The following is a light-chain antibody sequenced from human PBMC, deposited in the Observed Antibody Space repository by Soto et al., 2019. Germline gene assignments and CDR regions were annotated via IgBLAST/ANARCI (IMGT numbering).Light chain of an antibody. V-gene: IGKV1-33*01. J-gene: IGKJ3*01. CDR1: QDISNY. Sequence: DIQMTQSPSSLSASVGDRVTITCQASQDISNYLNWYQQKPGKAPKLLIYDASNLETGVPSRFSGSGSGTDFTFTISSLQHEDIATYYCQQDDNRLLFTLGPGTKVDIK. CDR3: QQDDNRLLFT. CDR2: DAS.